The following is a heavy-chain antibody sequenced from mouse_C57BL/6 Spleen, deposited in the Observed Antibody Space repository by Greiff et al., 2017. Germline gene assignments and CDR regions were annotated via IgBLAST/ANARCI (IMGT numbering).Heavy chain of an antibody. Sequence: VQLKESGAELVKPGASVKLSCTASGFNIKDYYMHWVKQRTEQGLEWIGRIDPEDGETKYDPKFQGKATISAYTSANTAYQQLSSLTSEDTAVYYCARGCCSSYSFAYWGQGTLVTVSA. CDR2: IDPEDGET. CDR1: GFNIKDYY. J-gene: IGHJ3*01. V-gene: IGHV14-2*01. D-gene: IGHD1-1*01. CDR3: ARGCCSSYSFAY.